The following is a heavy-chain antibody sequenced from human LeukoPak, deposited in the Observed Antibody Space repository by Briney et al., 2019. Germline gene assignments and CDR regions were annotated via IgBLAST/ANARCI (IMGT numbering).Heavy chain of an antibody. Sequence: SETLSLTCTVSGGSISSDYYWTWIRQSPEKGLEWIGYIYYTGRNSVNPSLKSRVIISVDTSKNRFSLRLSSVTAADTAMYYCVRRVQVYCGGSGCYGVFDPWGQGTLVTVSS. CDR2: IYYTGRN. CDR3: VRRVQVYCGGSGCYGVFDP. CDR1: GGSISSDYY. J-gene: IGHJ5*02. D-gene: IGHD2-15*01. V-gene: IGHV4-30-4*01.